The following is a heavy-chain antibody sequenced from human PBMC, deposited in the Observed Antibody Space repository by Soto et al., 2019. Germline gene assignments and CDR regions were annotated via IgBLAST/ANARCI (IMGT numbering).Heavy chain of an antibody. CDR3: AKNQERELPRVIDF. Sequence: GGSLRLSCATSGLTFSNYAMSWVRQAPGGGLEWVSSMSGSSSTTYYADSVRGRLTISRDRSKNTLYLQMSSLRAEDTALYYCAKNQERELPRVIDFWGQGTLVTVSS. J-gene: IGHJ4*02. V-gene: IGHV3-23*01. CDR1: GLTFSNYA. CDR2: MSGSSSTT. D-gene: IGHD1-7*01.